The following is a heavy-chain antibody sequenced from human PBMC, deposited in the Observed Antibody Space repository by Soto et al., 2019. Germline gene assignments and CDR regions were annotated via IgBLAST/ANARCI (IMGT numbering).Heavy chain of an antibody. CDR1: GGSSSSSRYY. Sequence: PRWHPCSVAGGSSSSSRYYCGWIRQPPGKGLEWIGSIYYSGSTYYNPSLKRRVAISLVTSKSQFSLKLTSVTATHPAVYYCARQGLGALHGLVDVWGRGTTVPVSS. CDR3: ARQGLGALHGLVDV. CDR2: IYYSGST. D-gene: IGHD3-16*01. V-gene: IGHV4-39*01. J-gene: IGHJ6*02.